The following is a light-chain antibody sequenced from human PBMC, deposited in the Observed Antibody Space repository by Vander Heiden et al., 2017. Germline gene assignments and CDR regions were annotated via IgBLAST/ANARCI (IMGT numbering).Light chain of an antibody. Sequence: QSVLTQPPPLSEAPRQRVTISCSGSSSNIGNNAVNWYQQLPGKAPKLLIYYDDQLPSGVSDRFSGSKSGTSASLATSGLQSEDEADYYCAAWDDSLNGVVFGGGTKLTVL. CDR1: SSNIGNNA. CDR2: YDD. CDR3: AAWDDSLNGVV. V-gene: IGLV1-36*01. J-gene: IGLJ2*01.